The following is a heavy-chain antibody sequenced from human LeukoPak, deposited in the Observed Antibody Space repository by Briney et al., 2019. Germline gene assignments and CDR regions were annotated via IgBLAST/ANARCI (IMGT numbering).Heavy chain of an antibody. V-gene: IGHV4-4*07. CDR2: IYTSGST. Sequence: PSETLSLTCTVSGGSISSYYWSWIRQPAGKGLEWVGRIYTSGSTNYNPSLKSRVTMSVDTSKNQFSLKLSSVTAADTAVYYCARVPEDTAIGWFDPWGQGTLVTVSP. CDR1: GGSISSYY. D-gene: IGHD5-18*01. CDR3: ARVPEDTAIGWFDP. J-gene: IGHJ5*02.